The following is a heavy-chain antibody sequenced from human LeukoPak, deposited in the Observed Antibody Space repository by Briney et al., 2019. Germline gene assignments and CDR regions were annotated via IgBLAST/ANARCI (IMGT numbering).Heavy chain of an antibody. CDR3: AKDVDYYGSGPDY. V-gene: IGHV3-30*18. CDR1: GFTFSSYG. J-gene: IGHJ4*02. D-gene: IGHD3-10*01. Sequence: GGSLRLSCAASGFTFSSYGMHWVRQAPGKGLEWVAVISYDGSNKYYADSVKGRFTISRDNSKNTLYLQMNSLRAEDTAVYYCAKDVDYYGSGPDYWGQGTLVTVSS. CDR2: ISYDGSNK.